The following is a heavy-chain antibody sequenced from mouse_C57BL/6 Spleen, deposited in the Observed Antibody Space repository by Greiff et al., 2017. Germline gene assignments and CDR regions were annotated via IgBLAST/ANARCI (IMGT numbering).Heavy chain of an antibody. D-gene: IGHD1-1*01. CDR1: GFNFKDDY. CDR2: IDPENGDT. CDR3: TRITTVDYYAMDY. J-gene: IGHJ4*01. V-gene: IGHV14-4*01. Sequence: VQLQQSGAELVRPGASVKLSCTASGFNFKDDYMHWVKQRPEQGLEWIGWIDPENGDTEYASKFQGKATITADTSSNTAYLQLSSLTSEDTAVYYCTRITTVDYYAMDYWGQGTSVTVSS.